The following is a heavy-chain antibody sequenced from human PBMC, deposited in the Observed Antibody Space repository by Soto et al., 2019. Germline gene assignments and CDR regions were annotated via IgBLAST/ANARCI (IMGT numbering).Heavy chain of an antibody. Sequence: XGTLSLSFAVSGGSISSSNWWGWFRQPPGKGLEWIGEIYHIGSTNYNPSLKGRVTISVDKSKNQFSLKLSSVTAADTAVYYCARNPVGATKRYYYYGMDVWGQGTTVTVSS. CDR1: GGSISSSNW. J-gene: IGHJ6*02. V-gene: IGHV4-4*02. CDR3: ARNPVGATKRYYYYGMDV. D-gene: IGHD1-26*01. CDR2: IYHIGST.